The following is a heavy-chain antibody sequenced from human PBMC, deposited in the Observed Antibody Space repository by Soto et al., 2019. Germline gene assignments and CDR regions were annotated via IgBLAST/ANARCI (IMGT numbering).Heavy chain of an antibody. D-gene: IGHD2-21*01. CDR2: IYWDGDV. J-gene: IGHJ5*02. Sequence: SGPPLVNPTQTLTLTCPFSGFSLTANGVGVAWFRQPPGKALEWLALIYWDGDVRYSPSLRSRITITKDTSKDQVFLTVTNLDPVDTGTYEGSDRLVSNGAWFDTWGQARLVTVYS. CDR1: GFSLTANGVG. CDR3: SDRLVSNGAWFDT. V-gene: IGHV2-5*02.